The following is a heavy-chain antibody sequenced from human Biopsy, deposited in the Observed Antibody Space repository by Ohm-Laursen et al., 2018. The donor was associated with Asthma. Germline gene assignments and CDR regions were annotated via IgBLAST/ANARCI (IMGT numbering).Heavy chain of an antibody. CDR1: GDSLSNYA. D-gene: IGHD5-12*01. CDR3: ARGYSGSDRIVYYYSGLEV. V-gene: IGHV1-69*01. J-gene: IGHJ6*02. Sequence: SSVKVSCKASGDSLSNYAISWVRQAPGQGIERMGGLIPVLGTPDHAQMFEGRVTITADESTSTAYMELSSLSSEDTAVYYCARGYSGSDRIVYYYSGLEVWGQGTTVTVSS. CDR2: LIPVLGTP.